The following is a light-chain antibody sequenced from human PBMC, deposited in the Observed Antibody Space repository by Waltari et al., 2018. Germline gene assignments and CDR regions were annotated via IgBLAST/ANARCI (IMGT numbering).Light chain of an antibody. CDR3: SSYTSSTIPV. Sequence: QSALTQPASVSGSPGQSITISCTGNSSDVGGYKYVSWYQQHPDKAPKLMLYDVNNRPSGVSNRFSGSKSGNTASLTISSLQAEDEADYYCSSYTSSTIPVFGTGTKVTVL. CDR1: SSDVGGYKY. V-gene: IGLV2-14*03. CDR2: DVN. J-gene: IGLJ1*01.